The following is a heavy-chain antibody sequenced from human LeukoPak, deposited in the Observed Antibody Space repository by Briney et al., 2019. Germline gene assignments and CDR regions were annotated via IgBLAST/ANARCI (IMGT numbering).Heavy chain of an antibody. CDR3: ARGLYYSGSGRTFDS. D-gene: IGHD3-10*01. Sequence: SETLSLTCAVSGASINDFYWTWIRQPPGKGLEWIGYVYYGGSTNYNPSLKSRVSMSVDTSKNQFSLKLSSVTAADTAVYYCARGLYYSGSGRTFDSWGQGTLVTVSS. CDR1: GASINDFY. CDR2: VYYGGST. V-gene: IGHV4-59*08. J-gene: IGHJ4*02.